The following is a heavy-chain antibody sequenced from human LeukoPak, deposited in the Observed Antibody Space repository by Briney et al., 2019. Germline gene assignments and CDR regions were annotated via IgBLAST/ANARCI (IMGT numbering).Heavy chain of an antibody. Sequence: SETLSLTCTVSGGSISSYYWSWIRQPPGKGLEWIGYIYYSGSINSTNYSPSLKSRVTISVDTSKNQFSLKLSSVTAADTAVYYCARGLIAARRPFDYWGQGTLVTVSS. J-gene: IGHJ4*02. D-gene: IGHD6-6*01. CDR1: GGSISSYY. V-gene: IGHV4-59*12. CDR3: ARGLIAARRPFDY. CDR2: IYYSGSINST.